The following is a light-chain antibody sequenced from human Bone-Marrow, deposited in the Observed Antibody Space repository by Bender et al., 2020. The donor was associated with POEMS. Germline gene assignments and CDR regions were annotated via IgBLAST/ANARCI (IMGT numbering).Light chain of an antibody. CDR3: TSFAGSSVI. J-gene: IGLJ2*01. CDR1: SSDIGGYNY. Sequence: QSALTQPRSLSGSPGQSITISCTGTSSDIGGYNYVSWYQQHPGKAPKLMIFDVTNRPSGVSNRFSGSKSGNTASPTVSGLQTGDEADYYCTSFAGSSVIFGGGTKLTVL. V-gene: IGLV2-14*03. CDR2: DVT.